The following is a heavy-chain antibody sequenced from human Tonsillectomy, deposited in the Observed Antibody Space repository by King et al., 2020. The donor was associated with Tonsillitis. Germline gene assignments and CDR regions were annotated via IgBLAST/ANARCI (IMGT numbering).Heavy chain of an antibody. Sequence: VQLQESGPGLVKPSDTLSLTCAVSGYSISRSNWWGWIRQPPGKGLDGLGYIYYSGTTYYNPSLKGRVTMSVDTSKNQFSLKVSSVTAMDTAVYYCAITPLTGEDYWGQGTLVTVSS. CDR2: IYYSGTT. J-gene: IGHJ4*02. D-gene: IGHD3-9*01. CDR1: GYSISRSNW. V-gene: IGHV4-28*01. CDR3: AITPLTGEDY.